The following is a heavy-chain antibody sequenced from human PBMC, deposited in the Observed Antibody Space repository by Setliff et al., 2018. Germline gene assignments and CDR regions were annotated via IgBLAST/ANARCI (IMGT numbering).Heavy chain of an antibody. CDR3: ARGGTFRYFDY. D-gene: IGHD5-12*01. Sequence: PSETLSLTYTVSGGSFSTYYWSWIRQAPGKGLEWIGHVYYSGAANYNPSLKSRVTVSVDTSKNQFSLRLISVTAADTAVYYCARGGTFRYFDYWGQGTPVTVSS. V-gene: IGHV4-59*01. J-gene: IGHJ4*02. CDR2: VYYSGAA. CDR1: GGSFSTYY.